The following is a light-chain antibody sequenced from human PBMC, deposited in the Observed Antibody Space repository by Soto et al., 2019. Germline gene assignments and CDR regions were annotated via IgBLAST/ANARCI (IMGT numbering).Light chain of an antibody. CDR1: QSISSY. V-gene: IGKV1-39*01. J-gene: IGKJ4*01. CDR3: QQANSFPPFT. CDR2: AAS. Sequence: DIQMTQSQSSLSASVGDRVTITCRASQSISSYLNWYQQKPGKAPKLLIYAASSLQSGVPSRFSGSGSGTDFTLTISSLQPEDFATYYCQQANSFPPFTFGGGTKVDIK.